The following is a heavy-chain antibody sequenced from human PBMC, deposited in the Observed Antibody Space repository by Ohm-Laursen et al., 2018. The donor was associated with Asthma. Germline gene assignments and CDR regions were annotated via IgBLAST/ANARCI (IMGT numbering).Heavy chain of an antibody. CDR3: ARVRDRTGEFDY. J-gene: IGHJ4*02. V-gene: IGHV4-39*07. CDR2: IYYSGST. D-gene: IGHD1-26*01. Sequence: GTLSLTCTVSGGSISSSSYYWGWIRQPPGKGLEWIGSIYYSGSTYYNPSLKSRVTISVDTSKNQFSLKLSSVTAADTAVYYCARVRDRTGEFDYWGQGTLVTVSS. CDR1: GGSISSSSYY.